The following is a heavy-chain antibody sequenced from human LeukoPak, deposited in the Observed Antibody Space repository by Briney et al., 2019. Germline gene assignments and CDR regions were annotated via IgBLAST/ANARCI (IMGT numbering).Heavy chain of an antibody. D-gene: IGHD3-16*01. V-gene: IGHV4-4*07. CDR3: ARDRSLGELTTESPSFDY. CDR2: IYTSGST. J-gene: IGHJ4*02. CDR1: GGSLSSYY. Sequence: SETLSLTCTVFGGSLSSYYWGWIRQPAGKGLEWIGRIYTSGSTKYNPSLKSRVTMSIDTSKNQFSLKLSSVTAADTAVYYCARDRSLGELTTESPSFDYWGQGTLVTVSS.